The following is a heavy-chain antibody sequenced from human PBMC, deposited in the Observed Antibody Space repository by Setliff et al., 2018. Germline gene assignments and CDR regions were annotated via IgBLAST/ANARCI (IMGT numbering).Heavy chain of an antibody. D-gene: IGHD3-16*02. CDR1: GYSIRSGNY. CDR3: ARGKVLYDYVWGSYRYEDYYYGMDV. Sequence: SETLSLTCAVSGYSIRSGNYWGWIRQPPGKGLEWIGSISHSGSAYYNPSLKSRVTISVDTSKNQFSLKLSSATAADTAVYYCARGKVLYDYVWGSYRYEDYYYGMDVWGQGTTVTVSS. J-gene: IGHJ6*02. V-gene: IGHV4-38-2*01. CDR2: ISHSGSA.